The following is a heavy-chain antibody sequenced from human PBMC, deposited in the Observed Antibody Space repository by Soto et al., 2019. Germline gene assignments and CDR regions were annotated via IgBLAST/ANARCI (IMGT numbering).Heavy chain of an antibody. CDR2: INPDGGGT. D-gene: IGHD4-4*01. V-gene: IGHV1-46*01. CDR1: GYTFTSYY. Sequence: QVQLVQSGAEVKKPGASVKVSCKASGYTFTSYYMHWVRLVPGQGLEWMGIINPDGGGTSYAQQCQGRVIMTRDTSTSTVYMEMSSLRSEDTAVYYCAVGGNYLSMDVWGQGTTVTVSS. J-gene: IGHJ6*02. CDR3: AVGGNYLSMDV.